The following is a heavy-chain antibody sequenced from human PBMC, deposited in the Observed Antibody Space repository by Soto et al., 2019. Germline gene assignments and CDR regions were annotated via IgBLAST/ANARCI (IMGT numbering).Heavy chain of an antibody. V-gene: IGHV3-72*01. D-gene: IGHD1-26*01. CDR3: ARGVDSGSHGDMDV. Sequence: EVQLVEFGGGLVQPGGSLRLSCAASGFTFSDHYMDWVRQAPGKGPEWVARIRNKANGYTTEYAASVKGRFTISSDDSNNSLYLQMDSLKTEDTALYDCARGVDSGSHGDMDVWGRGTTVTVSS. CDR2: IRNKANGYTT. CDR1: GFTFSDHY. J-gene: IGHJ6*02.